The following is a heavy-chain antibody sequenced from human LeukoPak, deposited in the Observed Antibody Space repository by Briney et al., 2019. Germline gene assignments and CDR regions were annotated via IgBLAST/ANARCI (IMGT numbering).Heavy chain of an antibody. CDR2: IYSGGST. D-gene: IGHD4-17*01. CDR3: ARAPERYGDYVFDY. Sequence: PGGSLRLSCAASGFTVSSNYMSWVRQAPGKGLEWVSVIYSGGSTYYADSVKGRFTISRDNSKNTLYLQMNSLRAEDTAVYYCARAPERYGDYVFDYWGQGTLVAVSS. J-gene: IGHJ4*02. V-gene: IGHV3-66*01. CDR1: GFTVSSNY.